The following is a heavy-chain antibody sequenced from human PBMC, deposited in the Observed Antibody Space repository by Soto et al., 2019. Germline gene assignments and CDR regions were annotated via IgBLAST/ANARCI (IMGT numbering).Heavy chain of an antibody. CDR1: GGSISSYY. J-gene: IGHJ3*02. CDR3: ARLSRESSGIYYNVEAFDI. V-gene: IGHV4-59*08. D-gene: IGHD3-10*01. Sequence: PSETLSLTCTVSGGSISSYYWSWIRQPPGKGLEWIGYIYYSGSTNYNPSLKSRVTISVDTSKNQFSLKLSSVTAADTAVYYCARLSRESSGIYYNVEAFDIWGQGTMVTVSS. CDR2: IYYSGST.